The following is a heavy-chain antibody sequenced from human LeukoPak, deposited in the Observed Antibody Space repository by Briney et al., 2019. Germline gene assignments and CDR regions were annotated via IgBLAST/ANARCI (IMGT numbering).Heavy chain of an antibody. CDR3: AREGQYCSGGSCYSVSESWFDP. D-gene: IGHD2-15*01. Sequence: ASVKVSCKASGYTFTGYYMHWVRQAPGQGLEWMGWINPNSGGTNYAQKFQGRVTMTRDTSISTAYMELSRLRSDDTAVYYCAREGQYCSGGSCYSVSESWFDPWGQGTLVTVSS. J-gene: IGHJ5*02. CDR1: GYTFTGYY. V-gene: IGHV1-2*02. CDR2: INPNSGGT.